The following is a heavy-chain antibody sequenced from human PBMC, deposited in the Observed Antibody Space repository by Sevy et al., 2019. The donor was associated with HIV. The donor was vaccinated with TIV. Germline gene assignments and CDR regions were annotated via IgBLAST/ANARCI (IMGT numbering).Heavy chain of an antibody. J-gene: IGHJ3*02. CDR1: GGSINSDH. Sequence: SETLSLTCTVSGGSINSDHWNWIRQPPGKGLEWIGYVYYTGGTNYNPSLKNRVTISVDRTKKPFSLKLTSVTAADTAVYYCARRNDFDIWGQGTMVTVSS. V-gene: IGHV4-59*08. CDR2: VYYTGGT. CDR3: ARRNDFDI.